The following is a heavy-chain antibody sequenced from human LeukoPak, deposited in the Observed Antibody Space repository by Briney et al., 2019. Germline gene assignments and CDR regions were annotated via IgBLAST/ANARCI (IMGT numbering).Heavy chain of an antibody. CDR1: GGSISSGGYY. CDR2: IYYSGST. Sequence: RTSETLSLTCTVSGGSISSGGYYWSWIRQHPGKGLEWIGYIYYSGSTYYNPSLKSRVTISVDTSKNQFSLKLSSVTAADTAVYYCARDASSSSGWFDHWGQGTLVTVSS. D-gene: IGHD6-6*01. V-gene: IGHV4-31*03. CDR3: ARDASSSSGWFDH. J-gene: IGHJ5*02.